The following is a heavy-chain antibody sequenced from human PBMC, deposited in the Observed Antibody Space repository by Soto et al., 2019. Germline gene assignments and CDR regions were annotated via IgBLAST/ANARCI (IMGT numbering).Heavy chain of an antibody. Sequence: QVHLVQSGAEVRKPGSSVKVSCKTSGGTFSTYTIYWVRQAPGQGLEWMGRIIPLFGTTKYAQNFQDRVTITEEEPTSTTSMELSSLRAEDTAVYYCARRLDDRADEGFDVWGEGTAVTVSA. CDR2: IIPLFGTT. CDR3: ARRLDDRADEGFDV. V-gene: IGHV1-69*18. J-gene: IGHJ3*01. D-gene: IGHD3-16*01. CDR1: GGTFSTYT.